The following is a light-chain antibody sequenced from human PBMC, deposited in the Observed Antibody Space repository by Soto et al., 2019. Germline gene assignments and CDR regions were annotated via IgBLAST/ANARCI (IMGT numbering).Light chain of an antibody. CDR2: GAS. Sequence: EIVMTQSPATLSVSTGERATLSCRASQSVSSNLAWYQQKPGQAPRLLIYGASTRATGIPARFSGSGSGTEFTLTISSLQSEDFAVYYCQQYNNWPFTFGPGTKVDI. CDR1: QSVSSN. J-gene: IGKJ3*01. CDR3: QQYNNWPFT. V-gene: IGKV3-15*01.